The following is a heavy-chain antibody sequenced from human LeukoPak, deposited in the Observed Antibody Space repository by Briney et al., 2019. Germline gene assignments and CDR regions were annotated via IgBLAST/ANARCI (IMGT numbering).Heavy chain of an antibody. CDR1: GFTFSNAW. CDR2: IKSKTDGGTT. Sequence: PGGSLRLSCAASGFTFSNAWMSWVRQAPGKGLERVGRIKSKTDGGTTDYAAPVKGRFTISRDDSKNTLYLQMNSLKTEDTAVYYCTTGGSDYYGSGSYYKFPDFDYWGQGTLVTVSS. J-gene: IGHJ4*02. D-gene: IGHD3-10*01. CDR3: TTGGSDYYGSGSYYKFPDFDY. V-gene: IGHV3-15*01.